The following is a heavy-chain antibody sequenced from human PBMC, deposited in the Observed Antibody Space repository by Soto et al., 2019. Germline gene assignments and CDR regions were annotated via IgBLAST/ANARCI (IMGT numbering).Heavy chain of an antibody. CDR2: IYYTAST. CDR3: ARGREEAGGPFDY. J-gene: IGHJ4*02. Sequence: QVQLQESGPGLVKPSQTLSLTCSVSGASISSGNYYWSWIRQHPGKGLEWIGYIYYTASTYYNPSLRSRITISEDMSKNHFSLRLSSVTAADTAVYYCARGREEAGGPFDYWGQGTLVTVSS. CDR1: GASISSGNYY. V-gene: IGHV4-31*03. D-gene: IGHD3-10*01.